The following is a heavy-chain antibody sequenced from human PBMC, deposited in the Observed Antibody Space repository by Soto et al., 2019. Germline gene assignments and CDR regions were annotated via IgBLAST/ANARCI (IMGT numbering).Heavy chain of an antibody. D-gene: IGHD2-2*02. CDR2: INSDGSST. J-gene: IGHJ4*02. CDR3: ARGPEGISWYTHPIDY. CDR1: GFTFSSYW. Sequence: EVHLVESGGGLVQPGGSLRLSCAASGFTFSSYWMHWVRQVPGKGLVWVSRINSDGSSTTYADSVKGRFTISRDNAKNMLYLQMNSLRVEDTAVYYCARGPEGISWYTHPIDYWGQGTLVTVSS. V-gene: IGHV3-74*01.